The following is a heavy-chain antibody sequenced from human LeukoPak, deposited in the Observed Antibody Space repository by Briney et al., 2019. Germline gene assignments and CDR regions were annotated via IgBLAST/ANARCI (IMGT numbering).Heavy chain of an antibody. CDR3: ASVYDSSGYYPF. CDR1: GGSISSGGYY. J-gene: IGHJ4*02. CDR2: IYYSGST. V-gene: IGHV4-31*03. Sequence: PSETLSLTCTVSGGSISSGGYYWSWIRQHPGKGLEWIGHIYYSGSTYYNPSLKSRVTISVDTSKNQFSLKLSSVTAADTAVYYCASVYDSSGYYPFWGQGTLVTVSS. D-gene: IGHD3-22*01.